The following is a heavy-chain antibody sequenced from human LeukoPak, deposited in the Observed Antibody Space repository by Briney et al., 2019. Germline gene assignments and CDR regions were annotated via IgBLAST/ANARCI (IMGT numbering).Heavy chain of an antibody. V-gene: IGHV6-1*01. CDR2: TYYRSKWYN. CDR3: ARVRVYGGRQEAWYFDL. CDR1: GDSVSSNSAA. D-gene: IGHD4-23*01. Sequence: PSQTLSLTCAISGDSVSSNSAAWNWIRQSPSRGLEWLGRTYYRSKWYNDYAVSVKSRITINPDTSKNQFSLQLNSVTPEDTAVYYCARVRVYGGRQEAWYFDLWGRGTLVTVSS. J-gene: IGHJ2*01.